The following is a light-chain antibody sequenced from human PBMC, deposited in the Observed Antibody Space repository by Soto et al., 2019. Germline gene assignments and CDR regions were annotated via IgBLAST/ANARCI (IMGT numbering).Light chain of an antibody. CDR2: GAS. J-gene: IGKJ1*01. Sequence: IVLTQSPGTLSLSPGEGTTLSCRASQSVSSSYLVWYQQKPGQAPRLLMSGASSRAPGVPDRFSGRGSGTEFTLTISSLQPDDFATYYCQHYNSYSEAFGQGTKVDIK. V-gene: IGKV3-20*01. CDR3: QHYNSYSEA. CDR1: QSVSSSY.